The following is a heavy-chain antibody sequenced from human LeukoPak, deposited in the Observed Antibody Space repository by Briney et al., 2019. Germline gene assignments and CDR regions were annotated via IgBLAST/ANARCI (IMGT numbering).Heavy chain of an antibody. V-gene: IGHV4-59*01. J-gene: IGHJ2*01. D-gene: IGHD4-23*01. Sequence: PSETLSLTCTVSGGSMSSYYWNWIRQPPGKGLEWIGNIYHSGSSNYNPSLKSRVTISEDTSKNQFSLKLNSVTAADTAVYYCARDYGGYSRYCELWGRGTLVTVSS. CDR2: IYHSGSS. CDR3: ARDYGGYSRYCEL. CDR1: GGSMSSYY.